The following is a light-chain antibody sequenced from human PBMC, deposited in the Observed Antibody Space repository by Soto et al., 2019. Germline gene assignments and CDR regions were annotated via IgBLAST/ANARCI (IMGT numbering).Light chain of an antibody. V-gene: IGKV3-15*01. CDR2: GAS. CDR1: QRVSST. J-gene: IGKJ1*01. Sequence: EIVMTQSPATLSVSPGERATLSCRASQRVSSTLAWYQQNPGQAPSLLIYGASTRATGIPARFSGSGSGTEFTLTISSLQSEDFAVYYCQQYNNWPPWTFGQGTKVEIK. CDR3: QQYNNWPPWT.